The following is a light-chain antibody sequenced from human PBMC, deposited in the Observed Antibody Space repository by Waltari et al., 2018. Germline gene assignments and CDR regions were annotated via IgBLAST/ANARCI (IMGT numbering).Light chain of an antibody. V-gene: IGLV2-11*01. CDR1: SSDVGRYNY. J-gene: IGLJ3*02. CDR3: CSYAGTYTWV. Sequence: QSALTQPRSVSGSPGQSVTIYCTGTSSDVGRYNYLPWYQQHPGKAPKLMIHDVSKRPSGVPDRFSGSKSGNTASLTISGLQAEDEADYYCCSYAGTYTWVFGGGTKLTVL. CDR2: DVS.